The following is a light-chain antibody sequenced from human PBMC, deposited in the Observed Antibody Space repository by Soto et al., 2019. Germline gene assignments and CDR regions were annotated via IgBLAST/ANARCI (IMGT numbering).Light chain of an antibody. Sequence: EIVLTQSPVTRSLSPGERATLSCRASQSVSNYLGWYQQKRGQAPRLLIYDASNRATGIPARFSGSGSGTDFTLTISSLETEDFAVYYCQHRGTFGQGTRLEIK. CDR1: QSVSNY. CDR3: QHRGT. V-gene: IGKV3-11*01. J-gene: IGKJ5*01. CDR2: DAS.